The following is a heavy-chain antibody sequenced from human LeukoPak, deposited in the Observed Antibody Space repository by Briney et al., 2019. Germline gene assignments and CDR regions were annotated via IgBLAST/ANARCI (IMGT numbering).Heavy chain of an antibody. CDR3: AIDGGHSTDLDY. Sequence: GGSLRLSCAPSGFTFSRHWMSWVRQAPGKGPEWVANIKQDGSERYYVHSVKGRFTISRDNAKNSLYMQMNSLRAEDSAVYDCAIDGGHSTDLDYWGQGIPVTVSS. J-gene: IGHJ4*02. CDR1: GFTFSRHW. V-gene: IGHV3-7*01. CDR2: IKQDGSER. D-gene: IGHD2-8*02.